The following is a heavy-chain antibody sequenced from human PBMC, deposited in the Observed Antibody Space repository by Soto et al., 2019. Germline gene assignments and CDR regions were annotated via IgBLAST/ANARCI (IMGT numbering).Heavy chain of an antibody. J-gene: IGHJ6*02. CDR2: IYYSGST. CDR3: ARVSDQGYYYYGMDV. V-gene: IGHV4-59*01. CDR1: EGSISSYY. Sequence: PSETLSLTCVVSEGSISSYYWSWIRQPPGKGLEWIGYIYYSGSTNYNPSLKSRVTISVDTSKNQFSLKLSSVTAADTAVYYCARVSDQGYYYYGMDVWGQGTTVTVSS.